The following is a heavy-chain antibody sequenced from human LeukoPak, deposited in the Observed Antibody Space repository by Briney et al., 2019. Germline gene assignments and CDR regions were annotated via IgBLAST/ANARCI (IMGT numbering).Heavy chain of an antibody. Sequence: GGSLRLSCAASGFTFSSYAMHWVRQAPGKGLEYVSAISSNGGSTYYANSVKGRFTISRDNSKNTLYLQMGSLRAEDMAVYYCARGDIVATYYFDYWGQGTLVTVSS. CDR3: ARGDIVATYYFDY. V-gene: IGHV3-64*01. J-gene: IGHJ4*02. CDR1: GFTFSSYA. CDR2: ISSNGGST. D-gene: IGHD5-12*01.